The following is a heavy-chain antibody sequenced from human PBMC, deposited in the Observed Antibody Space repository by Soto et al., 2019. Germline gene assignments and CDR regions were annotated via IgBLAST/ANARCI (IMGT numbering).Heavy chain of an antibody. CDR1: GLIFSSYA. J-gene: IGHJ4*02. Sequence: EVQLLESGGGLVQPGGSLRLSCAASGLIFSSYAMSWVRQAPGKGLEWVSVISGSGGTTYYADSVKGRFSISRDNSKNTLYLQMNSLRAEDTAVYYCAQISYYGSGKDYFDYWGQGTLVTVSS. CDR2: ISGSGGTT. V-gene: IGHV3-23*01. D-gene: IGHD3-10*01. CDR3: AQISYYGSGKDYFDY.